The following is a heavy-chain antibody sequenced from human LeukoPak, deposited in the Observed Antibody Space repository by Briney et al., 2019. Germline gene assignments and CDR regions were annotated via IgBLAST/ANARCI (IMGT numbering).Heavy chain of an antibody. D-gene: IGHD2-2*01. CDR2: ISSSSSYI. CDR3: ARGIVVVPAAISWRRYYFDY. V-gene: IGHV3-21*01. Sequence: GGSLRLSCAASGFTFSSYSMDWVRQAPGKGLEWVSSISSSSSYIYYADSVKGRFTISRDNAKNSLYLQMNSLRAEDTAVYYCARGIVVVPAAISWRRYYFDYWGQGTLVTVSS. CDR1: GFTFSSYS. J-gene: IGHJ4*02.